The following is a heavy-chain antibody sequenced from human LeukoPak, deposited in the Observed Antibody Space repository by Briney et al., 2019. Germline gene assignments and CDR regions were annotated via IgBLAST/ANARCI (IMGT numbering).Heavy chain of an antibody. V-gene: IGHV4-59*13. CDR3: ARYSDAYAGARWFDH. J-gene: IGHJ5*02. D-gene: IGHD2-21*01. CDR1: GGSINSYY. Sequence: SETLSLTCTVSGGSINSYYWSWIRQPPGKELEWIGYIYYSGSTNYNPSLKSRVTISVDASKNQFSLKLNPVTAADTAVYYCARYSDAYAGARWFDHWGQGTLVTVSS. CDR2: IYYSGST.